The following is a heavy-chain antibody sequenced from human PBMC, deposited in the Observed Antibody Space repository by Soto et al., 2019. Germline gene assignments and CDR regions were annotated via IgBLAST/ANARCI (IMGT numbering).Heavy chain of an antibody. CDR1: GYTFTGHY. V-gene: IGHV1-2*02. J-gene: IGHJ4*02. CDR3: GRGRSGQIVVFY. Sequence: ASVKVSCKASGYTFTGHYIHWVRQAPQQGPEWMGEIGPESGATRYAQKFRGRVTMTMDTSITTVYMELRNLSPEDTAVYYCGRGRSGQIVVFYWGQGNPVTVSS. D-gene: IGHD1-26*01. CDR2: IGPESGAT.